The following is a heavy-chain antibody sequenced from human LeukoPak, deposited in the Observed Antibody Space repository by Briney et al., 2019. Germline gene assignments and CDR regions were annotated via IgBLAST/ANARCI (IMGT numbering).Heavy chain of an antibody. CDR3: ARTTEGGYTYDYFYYYYMDV. CDR2: INHSGST. D-gene: IGHD5-18*01. J-gene: IGHJ6*03. CDR1: GGSISSYY. V-gene: IGHV4-34*01. Sequence: SETLSLTCTVSGGSISSYYWSWIRQPPGKGLEWIGEINHSGSTNYNPSLKSRVTISVDTSKNQFSLKLSSVTAADTAVYYCARTTEGGYTYDYFYYYYMDVWGKGTTVTISS.